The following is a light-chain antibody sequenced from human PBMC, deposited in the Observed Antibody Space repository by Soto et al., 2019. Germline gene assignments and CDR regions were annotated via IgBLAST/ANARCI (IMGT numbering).Light chain of an antibody. CDR2: EVS. Sequence: QSALTQPPSVSGSPGQSVTISCTGTSSDVGSYNRVSWYQQPPGTAPKLMIYEVSNRPSGVPDRFSGSKSGNTASLTISGLQAEDEADYYCSSYTSSSITLVFGGGTKLTVL. V-gene: IGLV2-18*02. CDR3: SSYTSSSITLV. CDR1: SSDVGSYNR. J-gene: IGLJ3*02.